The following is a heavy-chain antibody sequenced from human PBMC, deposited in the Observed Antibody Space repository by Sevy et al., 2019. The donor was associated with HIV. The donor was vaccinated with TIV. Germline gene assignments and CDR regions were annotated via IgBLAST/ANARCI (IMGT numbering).Heavy chain of an antibody. CDR3: ARDQWLVLGYWFDY. CDR2: ISSSSSYI. CDR1: GFTFSSYS. Sequence: GGSLRLSCAASGFTFSSYSMNWVRHAPGKGLEWVSSISSSSSYIYYADSVKGRFTISRDNAKNSLYLQMNSLRAEDTAVYYCARDQWLVLGYWFDYWGQGTLVTVSS. J-gene: IGHJ4*02. D-gene: IGHD6-19*01. V-gene: IGHV3-21*01.